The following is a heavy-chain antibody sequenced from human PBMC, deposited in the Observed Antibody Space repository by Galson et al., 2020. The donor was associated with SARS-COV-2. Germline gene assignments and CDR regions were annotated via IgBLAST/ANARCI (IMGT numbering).Heavy chain of an antibody. CDR1: GFTFSSYA. Sequence: GGSLRLSCAASGFTFSSYAMSWVRQAPGKGLEWVSAISGRGGTTYYAVSVKGRFTISRDNSKNTLYLQMNSLRAEDTAVYYCVKDPFWSGSILGMDVWGQGTTVTVSS. D-gene: IGHD3-3*01. J-gene: IGHJ6*02. V-gene: IGHV3-23*01. CDR3: VKDPFWSGSILGMDV. CDR2: ISGRGGTT.